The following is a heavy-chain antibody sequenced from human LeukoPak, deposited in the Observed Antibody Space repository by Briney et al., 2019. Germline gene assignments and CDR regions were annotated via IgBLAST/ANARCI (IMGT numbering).Heavy chain of an antibody. Sequence: GGSLRLSCAASGFTFSSYGMHWVRQAPGKGLEWVAVISYDGSNKYYADSVKGRFTISRDNSKNTLYLQMNSLRAEDTAVYYCTTADSSGRFLIDYWGQGTLVAVSS. CDR2: ISYDGSNK. V-gene: IGHV3-30*03. CDR3: TTADSSGRFLIDY. J-gene: IGHJ4*02. D-gene: IGHD3-22*01. CDR1: GFTFSSYG.